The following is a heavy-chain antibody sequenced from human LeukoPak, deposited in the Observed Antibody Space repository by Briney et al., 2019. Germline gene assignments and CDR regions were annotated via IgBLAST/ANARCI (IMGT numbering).Heavy chain of an antibody. D-gene: IGHD3-10*01. J-gene: IGHJ4*02. CDR3: ARVWFGESQTLDY. CDR1: GFTYSSYA. Sequence: GGSLRLSYAAYGFTYSSYAMSWVRQAPGKGLEWVSVIYSGGSSYYADSVKGRFTISRDNSKNTLYLQMNSLRAEDTAVYYCARVWFGESQTLDYWGQGTLVTVSS. V-gene: IGHV3-66*01. CDR2: IYSGGSS.